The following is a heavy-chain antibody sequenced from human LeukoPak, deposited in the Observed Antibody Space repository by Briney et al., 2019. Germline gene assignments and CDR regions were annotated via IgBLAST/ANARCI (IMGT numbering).Heavy chain of an antibody. J-gene: IGHJ3*01. D-gene: IGHD2-15*01. CDR2: LNPGRGNT. CDR1: GYTFTRYD. CDR3: ARESHCSGGTCYLTAFDV. Sequence: ASVKVSCKTSGYTFTRYDINWMRQAPGQGLEWMGWLNPGRGNTGYAPEFQGRVTFTRDTSINTVYMELSSLRSADTAVYYCARESHCSGGTCYLTAFDVWGQGTLLTVSS. V-gene: IGHV1-8*01.